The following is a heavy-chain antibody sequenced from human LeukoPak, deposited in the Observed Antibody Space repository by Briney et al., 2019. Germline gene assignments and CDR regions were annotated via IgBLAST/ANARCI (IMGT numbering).Heavy chain of an antibody. CDR2: INSDGINT. CDR1: GFTFSNYW. V-gene: IGHV3-74*01. J-gene: IGHJ3*01. Sequence: PGGSLRLSCAASGFTFSNYWMHWVRQAPGKGLVWVSRINSDGINTSYADSVKGRFTISRDNAKNSLYLQMNSLRAEDTAMYYCARDLNLYSSGWYDASDLWGQGTMVTVSS. CDR3: ARDLNLYSSGWYDASDL. D-gene: IGHD6-19*01.